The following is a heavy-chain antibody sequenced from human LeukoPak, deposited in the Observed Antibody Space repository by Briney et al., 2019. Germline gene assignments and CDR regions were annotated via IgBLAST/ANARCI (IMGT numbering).Heavy chain of an antibody. CDR1: GGTFSSYA. CDR2: IIPIFGTA. CDR3: ARDVYSSGWRYYFDY. Sequence: GSSVKVSCKASGGTFSSYAISWVRQAPGQGLEWMGGIIPIFGTANYAQKFQGRVMITADESTSTAYMELSSLRSEDTAVYYCARDVYSSGWRYYFDYWGQGTLVTVSS. D-gene: IGHD6-19*01. J-gene: IGHJ4*02. V-gene: IGHV1-69*01.